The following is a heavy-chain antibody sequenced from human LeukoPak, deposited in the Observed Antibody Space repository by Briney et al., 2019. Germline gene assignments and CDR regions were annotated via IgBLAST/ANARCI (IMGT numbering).Heavy chain of an antibody. V-gene: IGHV4-39*07. CDR1: GGSISSSSYY. D-gene: IGHD2-15*01. J-gene: IGHJ5*02. CDR3: ARGTVGYCSGGSCQGWFDP. Sequence: SETLSLTCTVSGGSISSSSYYWGWIRQPPGKGLEWIGSIYYSGSTYYNPSLKSRVTISVDTSKNQVSLKLSSVTAADTAVYYCARGTVGYCSGGSCQGWFDPWGQGTLVTVSS. CDR2: IYYSGST.